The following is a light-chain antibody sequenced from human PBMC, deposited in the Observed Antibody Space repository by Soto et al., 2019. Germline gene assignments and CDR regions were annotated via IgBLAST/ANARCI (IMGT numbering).Light chain of an antibody. CDR3: QQYGSYSLT. V-gene: IGKV1-5*03. CDR1: QSISTS. Sequence: DIQMTQSPSILSASVGDRVTITCRASQSISTSLAWYQQKPGKAPNLLISKASNLETGVPSRFSGSGSGTEFILTISSLQTDDFATYYCQQYGSYSLTFGGGTKVDIK. CDR2: KAS. J-gene: IGKJ4*01.